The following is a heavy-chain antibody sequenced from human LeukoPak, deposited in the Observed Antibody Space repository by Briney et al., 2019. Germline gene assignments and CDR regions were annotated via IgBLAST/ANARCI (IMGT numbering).Heavy chain of an antibody. CDR1: GYSFTSYW. V-gene: IGHV5-51*01. D-gene: IGHD6-13*01. CDR2: IYTGDSDT. Sequence: GESLKISCKGSGYSFTSYWIGWVRQMPGKGLEWMVIIYTGDSDTKYSPSFQGQVTISADKSISTAYLQCSSLKASDTAMYYCARRSSSWDRYDNWGQGTLVTVSS. CDR3: ARRSSSWDRYDN. J-gene: IGHJ4*02.